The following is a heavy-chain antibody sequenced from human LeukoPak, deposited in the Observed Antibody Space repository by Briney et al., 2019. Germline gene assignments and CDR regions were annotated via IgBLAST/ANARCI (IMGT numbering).Heavy chain of an antibody. Sequence: GGSLRLSCAASGFTFSDCYVSWIRQAPGKGLEWVSYISRSGTTIYYADSVKGRFTISRDNAKNSLYLQMNSLRAEDTAVYYCARGEAYDYVWGSYYVAYWGQGTLVTVSS. CDR3: ARGEAYDYVWGSYYVAY. CDR2: ISRSGTTI. V-gene: IGHV3-11*01. CDR1: GFTFSDCY. D-gene: IGHD3-16*01. J-gene: IGHJ4*02.